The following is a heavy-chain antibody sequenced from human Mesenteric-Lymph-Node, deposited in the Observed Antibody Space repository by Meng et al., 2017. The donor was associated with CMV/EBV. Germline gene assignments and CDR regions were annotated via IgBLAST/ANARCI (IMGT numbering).Heavy chain of an antibody. Sequence: SYGISWMRRAPGHGLEWLGGIIPIGRIVSYAQKFQGRVTITADRSTNIAYMELSGLRSEDAAVYYCASGGIATVGTWNTYYYYIDVWGQGTTVTVSS. D-gene: IGHD6-13*01. J-gene: IGHJ6*02. CDR2: IIPIGRIV. V-gene: IGHV1-69*10. CDR3: ASGGIATVGTWNTYYYYIDV. CDR1: SYG.